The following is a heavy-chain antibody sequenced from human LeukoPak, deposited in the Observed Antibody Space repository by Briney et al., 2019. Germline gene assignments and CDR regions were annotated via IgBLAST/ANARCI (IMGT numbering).Heavy chain of an antibody. CDR3: AKDIQLST. CDR1: GFTFSNSA. CDR2: ISFSGEST. Sequence: GGSLRLSCAASGFTFSNSAMTWVRQAPGKGLEWVSLISFSGESTFYAESVKGRFTIARDNSKDSLYLQMSSLRAEDTAIYYCAKDIQLSTWGLGTMVTVSS. V-gene: IGHV3-23*01. J-gene: IGHJ3*01. D-gene: IGHD5-24*01.